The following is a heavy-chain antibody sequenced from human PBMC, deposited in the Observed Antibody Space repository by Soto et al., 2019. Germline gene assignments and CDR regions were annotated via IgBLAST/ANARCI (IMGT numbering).Heavy chain of an antibody. CDR2: IYYSGST. D-gene: IGHD3-3*01. CDR1: GGSISSSSYY. J-gene: IGHJ3*02. Sequence: SETLSLTCTVSGGSISSSSYYWGWIRQPPGKGLEWIGSIYYSGSTHYNPSLKSRVTISVDTSKNQFSLKLSSVTASDTAVYYCARREIRSASAFDIWGQGTMVTVSS. V-gene: IGHV4-39*01. CDR3: ARREIRSASAFDI.